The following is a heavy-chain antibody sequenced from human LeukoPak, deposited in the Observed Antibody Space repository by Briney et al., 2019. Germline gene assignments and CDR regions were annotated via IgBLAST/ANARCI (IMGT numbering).Heavy chain of an antibody. J-gene: IGHJ4*02. D-gene: IGHD6-19*01. CDR3: ARETSLAGFASGLGFNY. CDR2: IIPIFGTA. Sequence: SVKVSCKASGGTFSSYAISWVRQAPGQGLEWMGGIIPIFGTANYAQKFQGRVTITADESTGTAYMELSSLRSEDTAVYYCARETSLAGFASGLGFNYWGQGILVTVSS. V-gene: IGHV1-69*01. CDR1: GGTFSSYA.